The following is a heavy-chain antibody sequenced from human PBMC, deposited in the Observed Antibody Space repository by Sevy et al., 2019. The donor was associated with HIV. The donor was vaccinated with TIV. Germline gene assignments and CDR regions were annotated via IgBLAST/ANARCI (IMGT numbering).Heavy chain of an antibody. CDR1: GGSISSSSYY. V-gene: IGHV4-39*01. D-gene: IGHD6-19*01. J-gene: IGHJ4*02. CDR2: IYYSGST. Sequence: SETLSLTCTVSGGSISSSSYYWGWIRQPPGKGLEWIGSIYYSGSTYYNPSLKSRVTISVDTSKNQFSLKLSSVTAADTAVYYCAGLYIAVAGTTVYWGQGTLVTVSS. CDR3: AGLYIAVAGTTVY.